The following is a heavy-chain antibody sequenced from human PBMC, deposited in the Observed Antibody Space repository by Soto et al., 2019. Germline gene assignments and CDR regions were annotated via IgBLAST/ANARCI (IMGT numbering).Heavy chain of an antibody. CDR2: IDPSDSYT. CDR1: GYSFTSYW. J-gene: IGHJ6*02. CDR3: AKGERWGGYSYGSWATYYYYGMDV. D-gene: IGHD5-18*01. Sequence: GESLKISCKGSGYSFTSYWISWVRQMPGKGLEWMGRIDPSDSYTNYSTSFQGHVTISADKSISTAYLQWSSLKASDTAMYYCAKGERWGGYSYGSWATYYYYGMDVWGQGTTVTVSS. V-gene: IGHV5-10-1*01.